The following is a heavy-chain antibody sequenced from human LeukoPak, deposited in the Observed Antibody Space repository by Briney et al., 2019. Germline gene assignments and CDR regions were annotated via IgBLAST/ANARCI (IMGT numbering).Heavy chain of an antibody. J-gene: IGHJ4*02. CDR3: ARDTTKLRYFDWSLIDY. Sequence: GGSLRLSCAVSGLTFSSYWMHWVRHAPGKGLVWVSRINREGSSTSYADSVKGRFTISRDNAKNTLYLQMNSLRAEDTAVYYCARDTTKLRYFDWSLIDYWGQGTLVTVSS. CDR2: INREGSST. CDR1: GLTFSSYW. D-gene: IGHD3-9*01. V-gene: IGHV3-74*01.